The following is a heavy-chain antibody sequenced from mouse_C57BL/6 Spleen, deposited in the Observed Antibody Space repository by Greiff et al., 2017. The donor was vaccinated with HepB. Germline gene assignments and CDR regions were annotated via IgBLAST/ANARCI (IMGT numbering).Heavy chain of an antibody. V-gene: IGHV1-54*01. D-gene: IGHD2-5*01. Sequence: VKLMESGAELVRPGTSVKVSCKASGYAFTNYLIEWVKQRPGQGLEWIGVINPGSGGTNYNEKFKGKATLTADKSSSTAYMQLSSLTSEDSAVYFCARDYSIYDAMDYGGQGTSVTVSS. J-gene: IGHJ4*01. CDR1: GYAFTNYL. CDR2: INPGSGGT. CDR3: ARDYSIYDAMDY.